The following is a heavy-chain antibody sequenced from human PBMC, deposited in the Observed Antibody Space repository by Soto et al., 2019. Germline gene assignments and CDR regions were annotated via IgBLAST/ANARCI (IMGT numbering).Heavy chain of an antibody. Sequence: PGGSLRLSCAASGFTFSSYAMSWVRQAPGKGLEWVSAISGSGGSTYYADSVKGRFTISRDNSKNTLYLQMNSLRAEDTAVYYCAKDLSWESYYGSGMVIYGMDVWGQGTTVTVSS. CDR1: GFTFSSYA. CDR2: ISGSGGST. J-gene: IGHJ6*02. V-gene: IGHV3-23*01. D-gene: IGHD3-10*01. CDR3: AKDLSWESYYGSGMVIYGMDV.